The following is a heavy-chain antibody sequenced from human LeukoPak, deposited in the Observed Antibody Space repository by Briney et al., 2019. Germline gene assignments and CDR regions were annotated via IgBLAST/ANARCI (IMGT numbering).Heavy chain of an antibody. CDR3: ARAVRIAAATYYFDY. Sequence: SETLSLTCAVYGGSFSDYYWSWIRQPPGKGLEWIGEINHSGSTNYNPSLKSRVTISVDTSKNQFSLKLSSVTAADTAVYYCARAVRIAAATYYFDYWGQGTLVTVSS. CDR2: INHSGST. J-gene: IGHJ4*02. CDR1: GGSFSDYY. D-gene: IGHD6-13*01. V-gene: IGHV4-34*01.